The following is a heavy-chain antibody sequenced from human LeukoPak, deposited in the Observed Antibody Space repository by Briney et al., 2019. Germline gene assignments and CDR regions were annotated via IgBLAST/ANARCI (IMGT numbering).Heavy chain of an antibody. D-gene: IGHD2-2*02. CDR3: ARGLGCSSTSCYTYYFDY. Sequence: ASVKVSCKASGYTFTSYDINWVRQATGQGLEWMGWMNPNSGNTGYAQKFQGRVTITRNTSISTAYMELSSLRSEDTAVYYCARGLGCSSTSCYTYYFDYWGQGTLVTVSS. J-gene: IGHJ4*02. CDR1: GYTFTSYD. V-gene: IGHV1-8*03. CDR2: MNPNSGNT.